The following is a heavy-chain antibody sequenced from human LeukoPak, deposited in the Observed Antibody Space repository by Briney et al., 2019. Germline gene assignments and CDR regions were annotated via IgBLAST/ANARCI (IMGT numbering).Heavy chain of an antibody. CDR3: ARCGEPSYDILTGYSRFDY. D-gene: IGHD3-9*01. J-gene: IGHJ4*02. Sequence: ASVKVSCKASGYIFTSYYMHWVRQAPGQGLEWMGIINPSGGSTSYAQKFQGRVTMTRDTSTSTVYMELSSLRSEDTAVYYCARCGEPSYDILTGYSRFDYWGQGTLVTVPS. CDR2: INPSGGST. V-gene: IGHV1-46*01. CDR1: GYIFTSYY.